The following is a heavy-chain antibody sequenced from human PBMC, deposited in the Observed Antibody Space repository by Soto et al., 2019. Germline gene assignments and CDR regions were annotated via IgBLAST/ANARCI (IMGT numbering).Heavy chain of an antibody. CDR2: INPDGNRE. J-gene: IGHJ4*02. D-gene: IGHD1-1*01. CDR3: ARDLWNTKATFGY. Sequence: GGSLRLSCAASGFTFSSYWMSWVRQAPGKGLEWVANINPDGNREYYVDSVKGRFTVSRDNSKNSLYLQMNSLRAEDTAVYYCARDLWNTKATFGYWGQGTLVTVSS. V-gene: IGHV3-7*01. CDR1: GFTFSSYW.